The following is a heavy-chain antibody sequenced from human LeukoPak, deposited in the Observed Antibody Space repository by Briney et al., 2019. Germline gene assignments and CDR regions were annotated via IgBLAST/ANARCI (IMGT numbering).Heavy chain of an antibody. Sequence: GGSLRLSCAASGFTFSDYYMTWIRQAPGKGLEWVSYISSSGSNIYYADSVKGRFTISRDNAKNSLYLQMNSLRAADTAVYYCAKGKMLGYMDVWGKGTTVTVSS. D-gene: IGHD3-10*02. CDR1: GFTFSDYY. CDR2: ISSSGSNI. J-gene: IGHJ6*03. CDR3: AKGKMLGYMDV. V-gene: IGHV3-11*04.